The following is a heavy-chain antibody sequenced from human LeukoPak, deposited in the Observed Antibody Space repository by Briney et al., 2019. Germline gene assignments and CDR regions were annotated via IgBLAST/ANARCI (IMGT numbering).Heavy chain of an antibody. D-gene: IGHD2-2*01. J-gene: IGHJ4*02. CDR2: VSSSSSRI. Sequence: HPGGSLRLSCAASGFTFSSYSMNWVRQAPGKGLEWVSYVSSSSSRIYYADSVKGRFIVSRDNAKNSLFLQINSLSDEDTAVYYCARDKYCSDTNCYGTSFEYWGQGTLVTVSS. CDR1: GFTFSSYS. CDR3: ARDKYCSDTNCYGTSFEY. V-gene: IGHV3-48*02.